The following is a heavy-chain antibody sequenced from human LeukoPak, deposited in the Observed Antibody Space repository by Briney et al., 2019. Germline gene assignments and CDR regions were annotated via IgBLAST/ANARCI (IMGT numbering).Heavy chain of an antibody. CDR3: AAHYYGSGSYYNRYYYYYYMDV. Sequence: SETLSLTCTVSGGSISSYYWSWIRQPPGKGLEWIGYIYYSGSTNYNPPLKSRVTISVDTSKNQFSLKLSSVTAADTAVYYCAAHYYGSGSYYNRYYYYYYMDVWGKGTTVTVSS. CDR1: GGSISSYY. D-gene: IGHD3-10*01. CDR2: IYYSGST. J-gene: IGHJ6*03. V-gene: IGHV4-59*01.